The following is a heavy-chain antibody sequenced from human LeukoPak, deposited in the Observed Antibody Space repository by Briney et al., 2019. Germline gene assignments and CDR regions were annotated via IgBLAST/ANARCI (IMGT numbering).Heavy chain of an antibody. CDR3: AREGSGYHDAFDI. Sequence: PSETLSLTCTVSGGPISSSSYYWGWIRQPPGKGLEWIGSIYYSGSTYYNPSLKSRVTVSVDTSKNQFSLKLSSVTAADTAAYYCAREGSGYHDAFDIWGQGTMVTVSS. CDR2: IYYSGST. V-gene: IGHV4-39*02. D-gene: IGHD3-22*01. CDR1: GGPISSSSYY. J-gene: IGHJ3*02.